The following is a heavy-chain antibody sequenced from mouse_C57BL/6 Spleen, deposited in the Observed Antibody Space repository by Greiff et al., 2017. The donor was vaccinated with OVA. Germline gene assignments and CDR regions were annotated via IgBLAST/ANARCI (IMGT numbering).Heavy chain of an antibody. J-gene: IGHJ4*01. CDR3: ARGDYDYAMDY. CDR2: ISYAGSN. D-gene: IGHD2-4*01. Sequence: VQLKESGPGLVKPSQSLSLTCSVTGYSITSGYYWNWIRQFPGNKLEWMGYISYAGSNNYNPSLKNRVSITRDTSTNQCFLKLNSVTTEDTATYYCARGDYDYAMDYWGQGTSVTVSS. CDR1: GYSITSGYY. V-gene: IGHV3-6*01.